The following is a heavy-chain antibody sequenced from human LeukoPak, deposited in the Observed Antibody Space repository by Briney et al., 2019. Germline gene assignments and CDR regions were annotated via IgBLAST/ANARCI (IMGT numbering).Heavy chain of an antibody. CDR3: AREGGQVDV. CDR1: VFTLSSYE. J-gene: IGHJ6*04. Sequence: PGGSVTLLCRVSVFTLSSYEVNGVRRSPGGGLEWVSYISGSGSTIYYAHSVKGRFTISRDNAKNSLYLQMNSLRAEDTAVYYCAREGGQVDVWGKGTTVTVSS. D-gene: IGHD3-16*01. V-gene: IGHV3-48*03. CDR2: ISGSGSTI.